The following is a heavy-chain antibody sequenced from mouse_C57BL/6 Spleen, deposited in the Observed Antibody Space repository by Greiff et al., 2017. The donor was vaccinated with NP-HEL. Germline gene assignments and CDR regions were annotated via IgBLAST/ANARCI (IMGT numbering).Heavy chain of an antibody. D-gene: IGHD1-1*01. CDR2: INPNNGGT. J-gene: IGHJ1*03. V-gene: IGHV1-18*01. CDR3: AREHYYGSSYDWYFDV. CDR1: GYTFTDYN. Sequence: EVQLQQSGPELVKPGASVKIPCKASGYTFTDYNMDWVKQSHGKSLEWIGDINPNNGGTIYNQKFKGKATLTVDKSSSTAYMELRSLTSEDTAVYYCAREHYYGSSYDWYFDVWGTGTTVTVSS.